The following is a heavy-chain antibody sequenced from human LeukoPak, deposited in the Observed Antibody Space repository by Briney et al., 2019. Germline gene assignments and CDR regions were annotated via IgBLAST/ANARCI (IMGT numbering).Heavy chain of an antibody. D-gene: IGHD6-13*01. V-gene: IGHV3-13*01. J-gene: IGHJ3*02. CDR3: AKDHYEQQLVYDAFDI. CDR2: IGTAGDT. Sequence: GGSLRLSCAASGFTFSDYDMHWVRQATGKGLEWVSAIGTAGDTYYPGSVKGRFTISRENAKNSLYLQMNSLRAEDTAVYYCAKDHYEQQLVYDAFDIWGQGTMVTVSS. CDR1: GFTFSDYD.